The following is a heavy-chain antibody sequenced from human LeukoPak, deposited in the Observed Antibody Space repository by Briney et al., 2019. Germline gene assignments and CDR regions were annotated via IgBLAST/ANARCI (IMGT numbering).Heavy chain of an antibody. V-gene: IGHV3-7*01. Sequence: PGGSLRLSCAASGFTFSSKWMSWVRQAPGKGLQWVANIEQQDGSEKYYVDSVKGRFTISRDNAKNSLYLQMNSLRAEDTAVYYCAKYDFWSGYSFDFWGQGTPVTVSS. J-gene: IGHJ4*02. CDR2: IEQQDGSEK. CDR3: AKYDFWSGYSFDF. D-gene: IGHD3-3*01. CDR1: GFTFSSKW.